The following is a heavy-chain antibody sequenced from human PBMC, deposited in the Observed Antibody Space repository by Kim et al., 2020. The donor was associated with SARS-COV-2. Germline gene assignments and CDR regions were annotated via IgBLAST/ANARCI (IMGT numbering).Heavy chain of an antibody. V-gene: IGHV3-30*02. J-gene: IGHJ6*02. Sequence: GRFTISRDNSKNTLYLQMNSLRAEDTAVYYCAKDGGYCSSTSCYGYGMDVWGQGTTVTVSS. CDR3: AKDGGYCSSTSCYGYGMDV. D-gene: IGHD2-2*01.